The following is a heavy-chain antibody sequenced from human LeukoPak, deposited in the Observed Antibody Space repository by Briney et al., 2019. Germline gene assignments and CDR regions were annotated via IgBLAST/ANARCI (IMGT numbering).Heavy chain of an antibody. D-gene: IGHD3-3*01. CDR2: IIPIFGTA. CDR1: GGTFSSYA. V-gene: IGHV1-69*06. J-gene: IGHJ6*03. CDR3: ARDLTIFGVVKEYYYTTWTS. Sequence: SVKVSCKASGGTFSSYAISWVRQAPGQGLEWMGRIIPIFGTANYAQKFQGRVTITADKSTSTAYMELSSLRSEDTAVYYCARDLTIFGVVKEYYYTTWTSGAKGPRSPSP.